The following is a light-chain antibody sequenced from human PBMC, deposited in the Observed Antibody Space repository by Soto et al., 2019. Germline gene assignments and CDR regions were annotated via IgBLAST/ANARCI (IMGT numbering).Light chain of an antibody. Sequence: ELVITQSPATLSVSPGARAPLSCRASQSVSSNLAWYQQKPGQAPRLLIYGASSRATDIPARFSGSGPGTEYTLTISSLQSEDFADYYCTQYTNRPPFTFGHVTKVDIK. CDR2: GAS. J-gene: IGKJ3*01. CDR1: QSVSSN. CDR3: TQYTNRPPFT. V-gene: IGKV3-15*01.